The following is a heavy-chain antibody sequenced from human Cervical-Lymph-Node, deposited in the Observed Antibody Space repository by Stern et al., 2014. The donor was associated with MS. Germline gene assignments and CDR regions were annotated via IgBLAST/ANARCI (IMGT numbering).Heavy chain of an antibody. V-gene: IGHV1-18*01. Sequence: QDQLVQSGAEVKKPGASVRVSCKASGYTFTNYGITWVRQAPGQGLEWLGWISTYNGKTVYAQRLQGRANMTTDTSTTTAYLELESLRSDDTATYYCARYRAVAPLKVSDYWGQGTLVTVSS. D-gene: IGHD6-19*01. CDR3: ARYRAVAPLKVSDY. CDR1: GYTFTNYG. J-gene: IGHJ4*02. CDR2: ISTYNGKT.